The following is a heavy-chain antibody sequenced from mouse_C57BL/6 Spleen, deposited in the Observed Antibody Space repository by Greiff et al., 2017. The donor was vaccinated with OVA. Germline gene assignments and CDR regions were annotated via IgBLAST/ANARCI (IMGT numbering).Heavy chain of an antibody. CDR1: GYTFTDYE. Sequence: QVQLQQSGAELVRPGASVTLSCKASGYTFTDYEMHWVKQTPVHGLEWIGAIDPETGGTAYNQKFKGKAILTADQSSSTAYMELRSLTSEDSAVYGGIGLREGSNYGYAMDYWGQGASGTGSS. V-gene: IGHV1-15*01. CDR2: IDPETGGT. CDR3: IGLREGSNYGYAMDY. D-gene: IGHD2-5*01. J-gene: IGHJ4*01.